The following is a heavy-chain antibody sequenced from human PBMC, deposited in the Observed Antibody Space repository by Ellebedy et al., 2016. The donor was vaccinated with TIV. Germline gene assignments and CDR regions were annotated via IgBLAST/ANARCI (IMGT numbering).Heavy chain of an antibody. Sequence: MPSETLSLTCAVSGDSINSSNWWSWVRQPPGKGLEWIGEIWHSGSTNYNPSLKSRVSMSVDKSKNHFSLNLNSVSAADTAVYYCAKENYGMDVWGQGTTVIVSS. CDR3: AKENYGMDV. CDR1: GDSINSSNW. J-gene: IGHJ6*02. V-gene: IGHV4-4*02. CDR2: IWHSGST.